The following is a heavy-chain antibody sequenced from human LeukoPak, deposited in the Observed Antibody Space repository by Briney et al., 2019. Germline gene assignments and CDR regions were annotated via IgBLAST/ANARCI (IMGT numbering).Heavy chain of an antibody. D-gene: IGHD2-2*01. CDR3: ASKPKYCSSTSCSGFDP. V-gene: IGHV5-51*01. CDR2: IYPGDSDT. CDR1: GYSFTSYW. J-gene: IGHJ5*02. Sequence: GEFLKISCKGSGYSFTSYWIGWVRQMPGKGLEWMGIIYPGDSDTRYSPSFQGQVTISADKSISTAYLQWSSLKASDTAMYYCASKPKYCSSTSCSGFDPWGQGTLVTVSS.